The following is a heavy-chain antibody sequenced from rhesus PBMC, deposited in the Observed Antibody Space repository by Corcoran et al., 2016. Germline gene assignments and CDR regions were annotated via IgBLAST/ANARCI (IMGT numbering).Heavy chain of an antibody. CDR1: GGSISSSNW. D-gene: IGHD6-31*01. Sequence: QVQLQESGPGLVKPSETLSLTCAVSGGSISSSNWWSWIRQPPGKGLEWIGYIRGISGRNYYNPPHKSRVTISKDTSKNQFSLKLSSVTAADTAVYYCAREYSSGWYGYFDIWGPGTPITISS. CDR3: AREYSSGWYGYFDI. V-gene: IGHV4S19*01. J-gene: IGHJ2*01. CDR2: IRGISGRN.